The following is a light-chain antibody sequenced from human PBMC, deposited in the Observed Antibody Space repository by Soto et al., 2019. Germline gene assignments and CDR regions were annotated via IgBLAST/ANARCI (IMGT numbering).Light chain of an antibody. Sequence: IVMTQSPDSLAVSLGERATINCKSSQRVLYSSNNKNYLAWYQQKPGQPPKLLIYWASTRESGVPDRFSGSGSGTDFTLTISSLQAEDVAVYYCQQYYSTPLNFGGGTKVEIK. CDR3: QQYYSTPLN. J-gene: IGKJ4*01. CDR2: WAS. CDR1: QRVLYSSNNKNY. V-gene: IGKV4-1*01.